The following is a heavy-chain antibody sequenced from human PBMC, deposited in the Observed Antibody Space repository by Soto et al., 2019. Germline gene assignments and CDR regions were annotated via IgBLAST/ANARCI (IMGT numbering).Heavy chain of an antibody. CDR3: ARVDASYDSSGFKEDYFDY. CDR1: GLTFSDSY. CDR2: ISDSGSTI. Sequence: GGSLRLSCAASGLTFSDSYMSWIRLAPGKGLEWISYISDSGSTIYYADSVKGRFTISRDNAKNSLFLQMNSLRVEDTAVYYCARVDASYDSSGFKEDYFDYWGQGTQVTSPQ. V-gene: IGHV3-11*01. D-gene: IGHD3-22*01. J-gene: IGHJ4*02.